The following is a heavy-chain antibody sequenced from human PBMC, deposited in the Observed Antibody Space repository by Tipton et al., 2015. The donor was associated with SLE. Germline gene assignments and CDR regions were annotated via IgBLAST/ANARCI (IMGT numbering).Heavy chain of an antibody. V-gene: IGHV1-18*01. Sequence: QVQLVQSGAEVKKPGASVKVSCKASGYTFTSYGISWVRQAPGQGLEWMGWISAYNGNTNYAQKLQGRVTMTTDTSTSTAYMELRSLRSDDTAVYYCASPGYGSSTSCYTRGAFDIWGQGTMVTVSS. D-gene: IGHD2-2*02. CDR3: ASPGYGSSTSCYTRGAFDI. J-gene: IGHJ3*02. CDR2: ISAYNGNT. CDR1: GYTFTSYG.